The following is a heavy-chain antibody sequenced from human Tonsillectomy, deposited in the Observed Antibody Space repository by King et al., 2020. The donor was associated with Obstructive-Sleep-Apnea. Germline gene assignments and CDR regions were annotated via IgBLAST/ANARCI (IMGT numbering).Heavy chain of an antibody. J-gene: IGHJ4*02. Sequence: VQLVESGGGLVQPGGSLRLSCAASGFTFSSYAMSWVRQAPGKGLEWVSAISGSGGSTYYADSVKGRFTISRDNSKNTRYLQMNSLRAEDTAVYYCASEKRYYDSSGYYHRLFDYWGQGTLVTVSS. CDR2: ISGSGGST. V-gene: IGHV3-23*04. CDR1: GFTFSSYA. CDR3: ASEKRYYDSSGYYHRLFDY. D-gene: IGHD3-22*01.